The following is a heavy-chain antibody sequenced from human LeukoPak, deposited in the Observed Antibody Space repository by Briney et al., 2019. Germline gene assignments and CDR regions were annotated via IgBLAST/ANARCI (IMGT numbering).Heavy chain of an antibody. CDR2: IYPGDSDT. J-gene: IGHJ4*02. D-gene: IGHD4-11*01. V-gene: IGHV5-51*01. Sequence: GESLKISCKGSGYSFNSYWIGWVRQMPGKGLEWMGIIYPGDSDTRYSPSFQGQVTISADKSISTTYLQWSSLKASDSAMYYCARLQSYYFNYWGQGTLVTVSS. CDR3: ARLQSYYFNY. CDR1: GYSFNSYW.